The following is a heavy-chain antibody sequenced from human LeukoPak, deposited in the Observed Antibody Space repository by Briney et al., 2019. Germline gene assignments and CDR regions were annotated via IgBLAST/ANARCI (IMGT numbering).Heavy chain of an antibody. CDR1: GGSISSSSYY. CDR2: IYYSGST. V-gene: IGHV4-39*07. Sequence: SETLSLTCTVSGGSISSSSYYWGWIRQPPGKGLEWIGSIYYSGSTYYNPSLKSRVTISVDTSKNQFSLKLSSVTAADTAVYYCAREAKYYYYYMDVWGKGTTVTVSS. CDR3: AREAKYYYYYMDV. J-gene: IGHJ6*03.